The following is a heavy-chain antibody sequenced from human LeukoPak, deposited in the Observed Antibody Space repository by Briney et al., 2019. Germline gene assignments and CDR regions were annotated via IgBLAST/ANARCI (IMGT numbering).Heavy chain of an antibody. J-gene: IGHJ4*02. CDR1: GESVSSTGAA. V-gene: IGHV6-1*01. Sequence: SQTLSLTCAISGESVSSTGAAWNWIRQSPSGGLEWLGRTYYRSKWYNEYEEHVKSRISISPDTSKNQFSLQLNSVIPEDTAVYYCVRGNYNFDYWGQGTLVTVSS. CDR3: VRGNYNFDY. CDR2: TYYRSKWYN. D-gene: IGHD1-7*01.